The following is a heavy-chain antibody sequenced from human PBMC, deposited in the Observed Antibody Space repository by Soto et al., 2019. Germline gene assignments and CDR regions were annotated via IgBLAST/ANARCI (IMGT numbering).Heavy chain of an antibody. Sequence: PGGSLRLSCAASGFTFSSYGMHWVRQAPGKGLEWVAVISYDGSNKYYADSVKGRFTISRDNSKNTLYLQMNSLRAEDTAVYYCAKDDLDIVLVPAALRGNYYYYGMDVWGQGTTVTVSS. J-gene: IGHJ6*02. V-gene: IGHV3-30*18. CDR3: AKDDLDIVLVPAALRGNYYYYGMDV. CDR1: GFTFSSYG. D-gene: IGHD2-2*03. CDR2: ISYDGSNK.